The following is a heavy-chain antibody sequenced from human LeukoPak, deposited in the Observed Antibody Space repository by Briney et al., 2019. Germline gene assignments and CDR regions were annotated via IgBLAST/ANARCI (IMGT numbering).Heavy chain of an antibody. CDR3: ARDMYIHGSGMFDP. CDR1: GYTXTGSY. Sequence: ASVKVSCKASGYTXTGSYIHWVRQAPGQGLEWMGWINPNNGDTNYTQIFQGRVTMTRDTSIRTAYMELSRLRSDDTAVYYCARDMYIHGSGMFDPWGQGTLVIVSS. V-gene: IGHV1-2*02. D-gene: IGHD1-14*01. J-gene: IGHJ5*02. CDR2: INPNNGDT.